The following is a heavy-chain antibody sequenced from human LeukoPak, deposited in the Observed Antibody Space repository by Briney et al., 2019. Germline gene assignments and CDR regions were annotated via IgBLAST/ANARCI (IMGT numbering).Heavy chain of an antibody. CDR2: IYYSRST. V-gene: IGHV4-34*01. CDR1: GGSFSGYY. Sequence: SETLSLTCAVYGGSFSGYYWSWIRQPPGKGLEWIGSIYYSRSTYYNPSLKSRVTISVDTSKNQFSLKLSSVTAADTAVYYCARAPTVTFFDYWGQGTLVTVSS. J-gene: IGHJ4*02. D-gene: IGHD4-17*01. CDR3: ARAPTVTFFDY.